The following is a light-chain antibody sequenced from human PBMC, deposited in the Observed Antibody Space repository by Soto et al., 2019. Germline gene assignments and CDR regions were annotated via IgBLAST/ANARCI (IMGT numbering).Light chain of an antibody. CDR2: DVS. Sequence: QSVLPQPASVSGSPGQSITISCTGTSSDVGGYNYVSWYQQHPGKAPKLMIYDVSNRPSGVSNRFSGSKSGNTASLTISGLQAEDEADYYCSSYTSSSNVFGTGTKVTVL. J-gene: IGLJ1*01. CDR1: SSDVGGYNY. V-gene: IGLV2-14*01. CDR3: SSYTSSSNV.